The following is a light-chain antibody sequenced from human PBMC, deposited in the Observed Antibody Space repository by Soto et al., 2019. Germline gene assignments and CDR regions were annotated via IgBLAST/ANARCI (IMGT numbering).Light chain of an antibody. CDR1: RSVSSN. V-gene: IGKV3-15*01. Sequence: GKKRRPGTLSVHQKERATLSCRASRSVSSNLAWYQQKPGQAPRLLIYGASTRASGIPARFSGSVFVTKQNLTFGIRVRTGLAVYSAQQFCKDACFAEGTKVDIK. J-gene: IGKJ1*01. CDR2: GAS. CDR3: QQFCKDAC.